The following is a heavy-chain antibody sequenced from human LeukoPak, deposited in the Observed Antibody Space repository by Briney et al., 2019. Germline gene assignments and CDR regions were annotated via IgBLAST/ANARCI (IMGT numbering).Heavy chain of an antibody. D-gene: IGHD1-14*01. CDR1: GFTFSSYE. V-gene: IGHV3-48*03. CDR3: ARDRGNQRGYYYYYMDV. Sequence: GGSLRLSCAASGFTFSSYEMNWVRQAPGKGLEWVSYISSSGSTIYYADSVKGRFTISRDNAKNSLYLQMNSLRAEDTAVYYCARDRGNQRGYYYYYMDVWGKGPRSPSP. CDR2: ISSSGSTI. J-gene: IGHJ6*03.